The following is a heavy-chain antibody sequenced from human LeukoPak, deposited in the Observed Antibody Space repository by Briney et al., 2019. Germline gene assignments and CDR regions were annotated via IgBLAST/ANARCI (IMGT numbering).Heavy chain of an antibody. CDR1: GGSISSYY. CDR3: ARGSSWSGRYNWFDP. Sequence: SETLSLTCTVSGGSISSYYWSWIRQPAGKGLEWIGRIHTSGSTNYNPSLKSRVTMSVDTSKNQFSLKLSSVTAADTAVYYCARGSSWSGRYNWFDPWGQGTLVTVSS. D-gene: IGHD6-13*01. J-gene: IGHJ5*02. V-gene: IGHV4-4*07. CDR2: IHTSGST.